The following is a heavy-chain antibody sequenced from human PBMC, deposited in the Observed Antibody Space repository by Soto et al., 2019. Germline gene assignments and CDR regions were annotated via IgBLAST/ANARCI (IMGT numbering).Heavy chain of an antibody. CDR3: ARGWPTVTGYFDY. CDR1: GFSGSSNY. D-gene: IGHD4-17*01. J-gene: IGHJ4*02. CDR2: IYRGGST. V-gene: IGHV3-53*01. Sequence: PGGSLRLSCAASGFSGSSNYISWVRQAPGKGLEWVSVIYRGGSTDYADSVKGRFTISRDNSKNTLYLQMNSLTVEDTAVYYCARGWPTVTGYFDYWGQGTLVTVSS.